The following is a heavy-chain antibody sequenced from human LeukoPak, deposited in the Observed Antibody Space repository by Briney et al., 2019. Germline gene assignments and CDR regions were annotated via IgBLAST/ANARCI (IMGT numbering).Heavy chain of an antibody. CDR2: INHSGST. V-gene: IGHV4-34*01. D-gene: IGHD2-21*02. CDR3: ARHLKGVMTCFDY. CDR1: GGSFSAYY. Sequence: SETLSLTCAVYGGSFSAYYWSWIRQPPGKGLEWIGEINHSGSTNYNPSLKSRVTISVDTSKNQLSLNLNSVTAADTAIYYCARHLKGVMTCFDYWGQGALVTVSS. J-gene: IGHJ4*02.